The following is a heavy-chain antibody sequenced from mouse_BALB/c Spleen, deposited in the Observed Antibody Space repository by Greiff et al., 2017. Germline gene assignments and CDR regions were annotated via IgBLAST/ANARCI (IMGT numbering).Heavy chain of an antibody. CDR1: GYSITSDYA. D-gene: IGHD2-14*01. V-gene: IGHV3-2*02. CDR3: ARNNYRYDYYAMDY. Sequence: EVKLQESGPGLVKPSQSLSLTCTVTGYSITSDYAWNWIRQFPGNKLEWMGYISYSGSTSYNPSLKSRISITRDTSKNQFFLQLNSVTTEDTATYYCARNNYRYDYYAMDYWGQGTSVTVSS. J-gene: IGHJ4*01. CDR2: ISYSGST.